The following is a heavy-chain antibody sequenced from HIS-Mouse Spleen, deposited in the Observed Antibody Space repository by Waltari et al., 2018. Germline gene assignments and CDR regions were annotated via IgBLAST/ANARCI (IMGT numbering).Heavy chain of an antibody. V-gene: IGHV4-39*07. CDR2: IYYRGST. CDR3: AREIPYSSSWYDWYFDL. CDR1: GGSISSSSYY. D-gene: IGHD6-13*01. Sequence: QLQLQESGPGLVKPSKTLSLTCTVSGGSISSSSYYWGWIRQPPGKGLEWIGSIYYRGSTYYNPALKSRVTISVDTSKNQFSLKLSSVTAADTAVYYCAREIPYSSSWYDWYFDLWGRGTLVTVSS. J-gene: IGHJ2*01.